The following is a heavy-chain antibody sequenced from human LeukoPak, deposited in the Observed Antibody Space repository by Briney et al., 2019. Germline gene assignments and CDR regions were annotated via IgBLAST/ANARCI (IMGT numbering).Heavy chain of an antibody. CDR3: AGNRGLGRDY. Sequence: SETLSLTCAVYGGSFSGYYWSWIRQPPGKGLEWIGGINHSGSTNYNPSLKSRVTISVDTSKNHFSLKLSSVTAADTAVYYCAGNRGLGRDYWGQGTLVTVSS. CDR1: GGSFSGYY. V-gene: IGHV4-34*01. CDR2: INHSGST. D-gene: IGHD4-23*01. J-gene: IGHJ4*02.